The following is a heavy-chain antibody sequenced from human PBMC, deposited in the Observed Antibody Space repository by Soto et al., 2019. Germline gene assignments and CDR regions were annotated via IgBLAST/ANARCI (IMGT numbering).Heavy chain of an antibody. D-gene: IGHD2-8*01. CDR1: GFTFNSYA. J-gene: IGHJ4*02. Sequence: GGSLRLSCAASGFTFNSYAMSWVRQAPGRGLEWVSVISGSGGSRYYADSVKGRFTISRDNSKNTLYPQMNSLRAEDTAVYYCAKAGYCTNGVCYLYYFDYWGQGTLVTVSS. V-gene: IGHV3-23*01. CDR3: AKAGYCTNGVCYLYYFDY. CDR2: ISGSGGSR.